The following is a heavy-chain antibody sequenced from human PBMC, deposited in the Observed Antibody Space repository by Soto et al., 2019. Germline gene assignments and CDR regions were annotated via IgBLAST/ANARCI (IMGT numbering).Heavy chain of an antibody. CDR3: ARGLGYCSSTSCYGAVGGDNY. D-gene: IGHD2-2*01. CDR2: ISYDGSNE. J-gene: IGHJ4*02. CDR1: GFTFSTYA. Sequence: QVQVVESGGGVVQPGRSLRLSCAASGFTFSTYAMHWVRQAPGKGLEWVAVISYDGSNEYYVDSVKGRFTISRDNSKNTLYLQMNSLREEDTAVYYCARGLGYCSSTSCYGAVGGDNYWGQGTLVTVSS. V-gene: IGHV3-30-3*01.